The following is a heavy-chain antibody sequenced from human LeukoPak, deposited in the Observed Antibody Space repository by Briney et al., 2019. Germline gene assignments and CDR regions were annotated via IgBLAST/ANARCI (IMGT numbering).Heavy chain of an antibody. CDR1: GFTFSSYS. J-gene: IGHJ4*02. CDR2: ISSSSTI. D-gene: IGHD5-18*01. V-gene: IGHV3-48*02. Sequence: SGGSLRLSCAASGFTFSSYSMNWVSQAPGKGLEWVSYISSSSTIYYADSVKGRFTISRDNAKNSLYLQMNSLRDEDTAVYYCARDGRGYSYGLWGQGTLVTVSS. CDR3: ARDGRGYSYGL.